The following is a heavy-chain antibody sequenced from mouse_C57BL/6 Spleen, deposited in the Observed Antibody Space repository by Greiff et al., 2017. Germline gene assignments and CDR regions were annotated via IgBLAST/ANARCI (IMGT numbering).Heavy chain of an antibody. CDR2: INPSSGYT. V-gene: IGHV1-7*01. CDR1: GYTFTSYW. D-gene: IGHD1-1*01. CDR3: ARGYYGSSSYYFDY. Sequence: QVHVKQSGAELAKPGASGKLSCKASGYTFTSYWMHWVKQRPGQGLEWIGYINPSSGYTKYNQKFKDKATLTAAKSSSTAYMQLSSLTYEDSAVYYCARGYYGSSSYYFDYWGQGTTLTVSS. J-gene: IGHJ2*01.